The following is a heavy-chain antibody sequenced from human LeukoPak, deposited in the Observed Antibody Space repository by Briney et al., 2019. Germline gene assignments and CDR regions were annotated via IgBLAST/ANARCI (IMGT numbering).Heavy chain of an antibody. Sequence: SETLSLTCTVSGGSISSYYWSWIRQPPGKGLEWIGYMYYSGSTNYNPSLKSRVTISVDTSMNQFSLRLSSVTAADTAVYYCAREDPLVAARGLDYWGQGTLVTVSS. J-gene: IGHJ4*02. V-gene: IGHV4-59*12. CDR1: GGSISSYY. CDR2: MYYSGST. CDR3: AREDPLVAARGLDY. D-gene: IGHD2-15*01.